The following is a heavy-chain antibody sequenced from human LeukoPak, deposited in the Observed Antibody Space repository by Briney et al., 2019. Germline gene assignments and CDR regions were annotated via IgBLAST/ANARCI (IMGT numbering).Heavy chain of an antibody. J-gene: IGHJ4*02. D-gene: IGHD6-19*01. CDR1: GFTFNNYA. CDR2: LSASSGST. Sequence: GGSLRLSCAASGFTFNNYAMNWVRRAPGKGLEWVSTLSASSGSTYYADSVKGRLTISSDNSRNTLYLQIDSLRAEDTAVYYCAKGFGTYSSGYYFFDHWGQGALVTVSS. V-gene: IGHV3-23*01. CDR3: AKGFGTYSSGYYFFDH.